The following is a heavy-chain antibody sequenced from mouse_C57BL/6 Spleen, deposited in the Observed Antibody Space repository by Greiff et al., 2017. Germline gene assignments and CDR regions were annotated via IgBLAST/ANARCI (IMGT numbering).Heavy chain of an antibody. CDR1: GYTFTSYW. CDR3: AITRDSSGYAY. D-gene: IGHD3-2*02. V-gene: IGHV1-74*01. CDR2: IHPSDSDT. J-gene: IGHJ3*01. Sequence: VKLQQPGAELVKPGASVKVSCKASGYTFTSYWMHWVKQRPGQGLEWIGRIHPSDSDTNYNQKFKGKATLTVDKSSSTAYMQLSSLTSEDSAVYYCAITRDSSGYAYWGQGTLVTVSA.